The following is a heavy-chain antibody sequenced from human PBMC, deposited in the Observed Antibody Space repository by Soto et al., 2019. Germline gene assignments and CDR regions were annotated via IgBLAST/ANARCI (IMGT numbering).Heavy chain of an antibody. Sequence: PGGSRRLSCAASGFTFSSYAMSWVRQAPGKGLEWVSAISGSGGSTYYADSVKGRFTISRDNSKNTLYLQMNSLRAEDTAVYYCAGTISKGRKFFAPNKYYFDYGGQEPLVTVP. J-gene: IGHJ4*02. CDR1: GFTFSSYA. CDR3: AGTISKGRKFFAPNKYYFDY. V-gene: IGHV3-23*01. D-gene: IGHD1-1*01. CDR2: ISGSGGST.